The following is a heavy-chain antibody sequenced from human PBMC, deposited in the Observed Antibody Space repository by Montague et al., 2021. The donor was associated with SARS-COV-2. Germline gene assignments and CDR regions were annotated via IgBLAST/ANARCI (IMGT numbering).Heavy chain of an antibody. Sequence: SETLSLTCTVSGGSIGSSSYYWGWIRQPPGKGLEWIGSIYYSGSTYYNPSLKSRVTISVDTSKNQFSLKLSSVTAADTAVYYCARVSVEMATMGVYYYYGMDVWGQGTTVTVSS. V-gene: IGHV4-39*07. CDR3: ARVSVEMATMGVYYYYGMDV. CDR2: IYYSGST. J-gene: IGHJ6*02. CDR1: GGSIGSSSYY. D-gene: IGHD5-24*01.